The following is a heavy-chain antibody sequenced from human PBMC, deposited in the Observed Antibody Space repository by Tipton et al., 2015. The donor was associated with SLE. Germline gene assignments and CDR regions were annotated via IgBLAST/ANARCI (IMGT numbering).Heavy chain of an antibody. CDR1: GGSISSYY. D-gene: IGHD1-26*01. V-gene: IGHV4-39*01. CDR3: ARHRGGATEGMDV. CDR2: IYYSGST. J-gene: IGHJ6*02. Sequence: LRLSCTVSGGSISSYYWGWIRQPPGKGLEWIGSIYYSGSTYYNPSLKSRVTISVDTSKNQFSLKLSSVTAADTAVYYCARHRGGATEGMDVWGQGTTVTVSS.